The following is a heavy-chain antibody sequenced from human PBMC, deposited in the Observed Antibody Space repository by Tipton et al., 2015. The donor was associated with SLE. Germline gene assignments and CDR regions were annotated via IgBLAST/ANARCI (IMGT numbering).Heavy chain of an antibody. CDR1: GGSITSDTHN. J-gene: IGHJ5*02. V-gene: IGHV4-61*01. CDR3: ARGGPSSKWLDP. Sequence: TLSLTCTVSGGSITSDTHNWGWIRQPPGKGLEWIGYIYYSGTTNYNSSLKSRVTISVDTSKNQFSLKLNSVTAADTAVYYCARGGPSSKWLDPWGRGTQVTVSS. CDR2: IYYSGTT. D-gene: IGHD6-6*01.